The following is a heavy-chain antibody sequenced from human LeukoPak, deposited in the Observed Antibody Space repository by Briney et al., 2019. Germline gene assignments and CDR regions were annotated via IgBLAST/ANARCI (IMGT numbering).Heavy chain of an antibody. CDR3: AKGLRWFGELFVFDY. V-gene: IGHV3-23*01. CDR1: GFTFSSYA. D-gene: IGHD3-10*01. J-gene: IGHJ4*02. CDR2: ISGSGGGT. Sequence: RPGGSLRLSCAASGFTFSSYAMSWVRQPPGKGLEWVSTISGSGGGTYYADSVKGRFTISRDNSKNTLYLQMNSLRAEDTAVYYCAKGLRWFGELFVFDYWGQGTLVTVSS.